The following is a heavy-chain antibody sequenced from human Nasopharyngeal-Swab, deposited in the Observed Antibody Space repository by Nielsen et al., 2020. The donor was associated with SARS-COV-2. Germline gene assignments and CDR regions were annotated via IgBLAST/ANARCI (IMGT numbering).Heavy chain of an antibody. Sequence: SVKVSCKDSGGTFSSYAISWVRQAPGQGLEWMGGISPIFGTADYAQKFQDRVTITADESTSTAYMELSSLRSEDTAVYYCARSGYSNSDIDYWGQGTLVTVSS. CDR3: ARSGYSNSDIDY. CDR1: GGTFSSYA. CDR2: ISPIFGTA. D-gene: IGHD6-6*01. V-gene: IGHV1-69*13. J-gene: IGHJ4*02.